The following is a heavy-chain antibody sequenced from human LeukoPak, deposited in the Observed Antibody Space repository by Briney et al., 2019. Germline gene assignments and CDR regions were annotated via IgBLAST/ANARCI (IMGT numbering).Heavy chain of an antibody. CDR3: ARDRWSRGIAAAGTSEDY. CDR2: IVVGSGNT. V-gene: IGHV1-58*01. D-gene: IGHD6-13*01. CDR1: GFTFTSSA. J-gene: IGHJ4*02. Sequence: SVKVSCKASGFTFTSSAVQWVRQARGQRLEWIGWIVVGSGNTKYSQKFQGRVTITRDTSASTAYMELSSLRSEDTAVYYCARDRWSRGIAAAGTSEDYWGQGTLVIVSS.